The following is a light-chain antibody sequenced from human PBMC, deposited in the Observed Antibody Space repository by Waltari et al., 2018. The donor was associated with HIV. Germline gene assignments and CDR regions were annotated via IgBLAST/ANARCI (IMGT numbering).Light chain of an antibody. CDR1: QTVSNSY. V-gene: IGKV3-20*01. CDR2: GAS. Sequence: EIVLTQSPGTLYLPPGERSTLSCRASQTVSNSYLAWYQQKPGQAPRLRIYGASSRATGIPDRFSGSGSGTDFTLTISRLEPEDFAVYYCQQDGSAPTFGGGTKVEIK. J-gene: IGKJ4*01. CDR3: QQDGSAPT.